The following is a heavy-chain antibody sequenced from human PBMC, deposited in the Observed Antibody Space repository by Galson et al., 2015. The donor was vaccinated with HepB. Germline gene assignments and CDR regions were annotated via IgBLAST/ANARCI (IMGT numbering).Heavy chain of an antibody. V-gene: IGHV3-53*01. CDR1: GFTVSSNY. Sequence: SLRLSCAASGFTVSSNYISWVRQAPGQGLEWVSIINSGGNTYYADSVKGRFTISRDNSKNTLYLQVNSLRAEDTAVYYCAREISSGKNYFDYWGQGTLVTVPS. CDR2: INSGGNT. CDR3: AREISSGKNYFDY. D-gene: IGHD6-19*01. J-gene: IGHJ4*02.